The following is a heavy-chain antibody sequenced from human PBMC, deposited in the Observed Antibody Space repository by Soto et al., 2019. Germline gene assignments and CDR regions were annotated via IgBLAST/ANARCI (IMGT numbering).Heavy chain of an antibody. CDR2: IYYSGST. D-gene: IGHD5-12*01. J-gene: IGHJ4*02. Sequence: SETLSLTCTVSGGSISSSSFYWGLIRQPPGKGLEWIGSIYYSGSTYYNPSLMSRVTISVDTSKNQFSLKLSSVTAADTAVYYCASDSGYDYYFDYWGQGTLVTVSS. V-gene: IGHV4-39*01. CDR1: GGSISSSSFY. CDR3: ASDSGYDYYFDY.